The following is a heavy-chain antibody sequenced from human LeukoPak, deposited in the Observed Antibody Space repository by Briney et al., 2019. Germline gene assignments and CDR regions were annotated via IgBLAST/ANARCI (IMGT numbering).Heavy chain of an antibody. CDR3: GKGLNRDYSGVGDS. J-gene: IGHJ4*02. CDR1: GFTFSSYA. CDR2: ISGSGVNT. D-gene: IGHD5-12*01. V-gene: IGHV3-23*01. Sequence: PGGSLRLSCAASGFTFSSYAMSWVRQAPGKGLEWVSAISGSGVNTYYADSVMGRCTISRENSKNTLYLQVNSLRAEDTAVYYCGKGLNRDYSGVGDSWGQGTLVTVSS.